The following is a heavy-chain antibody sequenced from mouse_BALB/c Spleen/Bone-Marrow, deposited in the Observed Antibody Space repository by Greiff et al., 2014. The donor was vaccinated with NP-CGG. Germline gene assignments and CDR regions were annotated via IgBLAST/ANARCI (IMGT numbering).Heavy chain of an antibody. CDR3: ARELGLRLAY. CDR2: ILPGSGST. J-gene: IGHJ3*01. CDR1: GYTFSSYW. Sequence: LVESGAELMKPGASVKISGKTSGYTFSSYWIEWVKQRPGHGLEWIGEILPGSGSTNSNEKFKGKATFTADTSSNTAYMQLSSLTSEDSAVYYCARELGLRLAYWGQGTLVTVSA. V-gene: IGHV1-9*01. D-gene: IGHD3-1*01.